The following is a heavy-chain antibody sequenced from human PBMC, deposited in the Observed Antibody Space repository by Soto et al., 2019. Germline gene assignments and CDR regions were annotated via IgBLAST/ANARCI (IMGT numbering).Heavy chain of an antibody. CDR2: ISYDGSNK. V-gene: IGHV3-30-3*01. Sequence: GGSLRLSCAASGFTFSSYAMHWVRQAPGKGLEWVAVISYDGSNKYYADSVKGRFTISRDNAEKSLYLQMNSLRAEDTAVYYCARGDNGYDIGYWGQGTLVTVSS. CDR3: ARGDNGYDIGY. CDR1: GFTFSSYA. D-gene: IGHD5-12*01. J-gene: IGHJ4*02.